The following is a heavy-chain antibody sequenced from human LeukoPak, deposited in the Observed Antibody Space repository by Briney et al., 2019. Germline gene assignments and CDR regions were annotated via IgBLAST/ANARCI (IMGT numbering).Heavy chain of an antibody. CDR3: AKDLRGYCSGGSCYYFDY. V-gene: IGHV3-30*18. Sequence: GRSLRLSCAASGFTFSSYGMHWVRQAPGKGLEWVAVISYDVGKKYYADSVKGRFTISRDNSKNTLYLQMNSLRAEDTAVYYCAKDLRGYCSGGSCYYFDYWGQGTLVTVSS. D-gene: IGHD2-15*01. CDR1: GFTFSSYG. CDR2: ISYDVGKK. J-gene: IGHJ4*02.